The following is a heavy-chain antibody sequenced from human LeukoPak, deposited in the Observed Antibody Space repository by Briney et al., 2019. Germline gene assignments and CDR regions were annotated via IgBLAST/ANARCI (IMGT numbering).Heavy chain of an antibody. CDR3: AKDLGSGSSTKPDI. J-gene: IGHJ3*02. CDR1: GLTFSRYW. CDR2: IKQDGSET. D-gene: IGHD1-26*01. Sequence: GGSLRLSCAASGLTFSRYWMTWVRQAPGKGLEWVANIKQDGSETYYVDSVKGRFTISRDNAKNSLYRQMDSLRAEDTALYYCAKDLGSGSSTKPDIWGQGTMVTVSS. V-gene: IGHV3-7*03.